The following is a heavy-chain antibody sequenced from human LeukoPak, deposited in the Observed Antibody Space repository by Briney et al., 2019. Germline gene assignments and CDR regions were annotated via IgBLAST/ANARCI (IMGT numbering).Heavy chain of an antibody. CDR1: GYSFTNYW. CDR2: IYPGDSDT. V-gene: IGHV5-51*01. D-gene: IGHD6-6*01. CDR3: ARLVAPRPVDY. Sequence: GESLKISCKGSGYSFTNYWIGWVRQMPGKGLEWMGIIYPGDSDTKYSPSFQGQVTISADKPISTAYLQWNSLKASDTAMYYCARLVAPRPVDYWGQGTLVTVSS. J-gene: IGHJ4*02.